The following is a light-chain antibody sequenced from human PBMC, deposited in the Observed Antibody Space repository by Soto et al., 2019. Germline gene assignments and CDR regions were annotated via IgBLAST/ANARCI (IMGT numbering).Light chain of an antibody. Sequence: DMQMTQSPSAMSASVGDRVTITCRASQDISDFLAWFQQKPGEVPKRLIYAASSLESGVPSRFSGSGSGTEFTLTISSLQPEDFATYYWLQNNRYPWTFG. CDR1: QDISDF. J-gene: IGKJ1*01. CDR2: AAS. V-gene: IGKV1-17*03. CDR3: LQNNRYPWT.